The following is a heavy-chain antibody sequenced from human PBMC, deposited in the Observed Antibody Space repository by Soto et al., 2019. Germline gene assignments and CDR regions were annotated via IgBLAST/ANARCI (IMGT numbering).Heavy chain of an antibody. CDR1: GGSISSGDYS. V-gene: IGHV4-30-2*01. J-gene: IGHJ4*02. Sequence: PSETLSLTCAVSGGSISSGDYSWSWIRQPPGKGLEWIGYIYLIGSTYYSPSLKSRVTISIDRSKNQFSLNLSSVTAADTAVYYCARGYCSSTSCDVFDFWGQGTLVTVSS. D-gene: IGHD2-2*01. CDR2: IYLIGST. CDR3: ARGYCSSTSCDVFDF.